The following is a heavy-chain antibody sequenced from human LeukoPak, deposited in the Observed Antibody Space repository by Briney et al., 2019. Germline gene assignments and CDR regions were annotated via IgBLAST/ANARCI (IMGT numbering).Heavy chain of an antibody. CDR3: ARERAEGFDY. J-gene: IGHJ4*02. Sequence: GGSLRLSCAASGFTFSNYWMTWVRQAPGKGLEWVSSIGSSSSSIYYADSVKGRFTVSRDNAKNSLYLQMSSLRAEDTAVYYCARERAEGFDYWGQGTLVTVSS. CDR2: IGSSSSSI. V-gene: IGHV3-21*01. CDR1: GFTFSNYW. D-gene: IGHD6-19*01.